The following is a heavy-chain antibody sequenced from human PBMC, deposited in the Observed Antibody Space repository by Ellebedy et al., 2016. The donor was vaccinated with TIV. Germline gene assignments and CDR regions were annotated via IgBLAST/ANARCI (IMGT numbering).Heavy chain of an antibody. CDR3: ARDPGYSSSGYFDN. J-gene: IGHJ4*02. CDR1: GGSISSYY. Sequence: GSLRLXXTVSGGSISSYYWSWIRQPPGKGLEWIGYIYYSGSTNYNPSLKSRVTISVDTSKNQFSLKLSSVTAADTAVYYCARDPGYSSSGYFDNWGQGTLVTVSS. D-gene: IGHD6-6*01. V-gene: IGHV4-59*13. CDR2: IYYSGST.